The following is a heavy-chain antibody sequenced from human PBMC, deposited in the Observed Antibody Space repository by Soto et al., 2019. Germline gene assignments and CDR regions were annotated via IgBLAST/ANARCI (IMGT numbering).Heavy chain of an antibody. J-gene: IGHJ4*02. CDR1: GGSISSGGYS. CDR2: IYHSGST. Sequence: SETLSLTCAVSGGSISSGGYSWSWIRQPPGKGLEWIGYIYHSGSTYYNPSLKSRVTISVDRSKNQFSLKLSSVTAADTAVYYCVRGPCGGDCYPPDSRGQGTLVTVSS. CDR3: VRGPCGGDCYPPDS. D-gene: IGHD2-21*02. V-gene: IGHV4-30-2*01.